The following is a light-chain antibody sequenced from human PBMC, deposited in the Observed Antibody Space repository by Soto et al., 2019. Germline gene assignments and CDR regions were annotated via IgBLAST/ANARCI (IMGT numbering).Light chain of an antibody. CDR1: SSDVGAYKY. Sequence: QSALTQPASVSGSPGQSITISCTGTSSDVGAYKYVSWYQQQPDKAPKLIIYEVTNRPSGVSNRFSGSKSGTSASLAITGLQAEDEADYYCQAYDYSLTASVFGGGTKLTVL. CDR2: EVT. J-gene: IGLJ3*02. CDR3: QAYDYSLTASV. V-gene: IGLV2-14*01.